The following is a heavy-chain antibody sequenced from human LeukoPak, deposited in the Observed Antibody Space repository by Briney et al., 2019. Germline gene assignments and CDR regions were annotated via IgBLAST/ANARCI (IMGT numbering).Heavy chain of an antibody. Sequence: GGSLRLSCAASGFTFSSYGMSWVRQAPGKGLEWVSAISGSGGSTYYADSVKGRFTISRDNSKNTLYLQMNSLRAEDTAVYYCAKSGELPPDYYYYGMDVWGQGTTVTVSS. V-gene: IGHV3-23*01. CDR2: ISGSGGST. CDR1: GFTFSSYG. CDR3: AKSGELPPDYYYYGMDV. D-gene: IGHD1-26*01. J-gene: IGHJ6*02.